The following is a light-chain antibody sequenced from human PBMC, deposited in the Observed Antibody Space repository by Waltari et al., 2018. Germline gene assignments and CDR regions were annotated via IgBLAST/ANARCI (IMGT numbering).Light chain of an antibody. CDR1: SGHGSYA. CDR3: QTWDTDIVV. J-gene: IGLJ2*01. V-gene: IGLV4-69*01. Sequence: VTQSPSASASLGASVKLTCTLSSGHGSYAIAWHQQQPEKGPRFLLRVNSDGSHNKGDGIPGRFSGSSSGAERYLIISGLQSEDEADYYCQTWDTDIVVFGGGTKLTV. CDR2: VNSDGSH.